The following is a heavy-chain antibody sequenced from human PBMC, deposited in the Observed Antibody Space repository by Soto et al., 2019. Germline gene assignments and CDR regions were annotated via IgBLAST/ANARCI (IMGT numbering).Heavy chain of an antibody. J-gene: IGHJ4*02. D-gene: IGHD4-17*01. V-gene: IGHV4-59*08. Sequence: SETLSLTCTVSGGSISSYYWSWIRQPPGKGLEWIGYIYYSGSTNYNPSLKSRVTISVDTSKNQFSLKLSSVTAADTAVYYCARHGSYYGDYYLGPYYYWGQGTLVPVSS. CDR2: IYYSGST. CDR1: GGSISSYY. CDR3: ARHGSYYGDYYLGPYYY.